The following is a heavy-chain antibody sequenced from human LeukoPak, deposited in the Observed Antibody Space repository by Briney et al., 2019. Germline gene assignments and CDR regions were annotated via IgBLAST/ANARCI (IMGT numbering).Heavy chain of an antibody. Sequence: ASVKVSCKASGYTFTGYDINWVRQATGQGLEWMGWMNPNSGNTGYAQKFQGRVTITRNTSISTAYMELSGLRSEDTAVYYCARWMATISNFDYWGQGTLVTVSS. CDR3: ARWMATISNFDY. CDR2: MNPNSGNT. D-gene: IGHD5-24*01. V-gene: IGHV1-8*03. J-gene: IGHJ4*02. CDR1: GYTFTGYD.